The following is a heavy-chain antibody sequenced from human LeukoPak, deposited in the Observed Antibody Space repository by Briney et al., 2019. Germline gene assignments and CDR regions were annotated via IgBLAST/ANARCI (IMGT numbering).Heavy chain of an antibody. CDR3: ARDYPTAAVRIDY. CDR2: ISAYNGNT. D-gene: IGHD6-25*01. CDR1: AYTFTSYG. Sequence: GASVKVSCKASAYTFTSYGISWVRRAPGQGLEWLGWISAYNGNTNYAQKLQGRVTLTTDTSTSTAYMEVRSLRSDDTAVYYCARDYPTAAVRIDYWGQGTLVTVSS. V-gene: IGHV1-18*01. J-gene: IGHJ4*02.